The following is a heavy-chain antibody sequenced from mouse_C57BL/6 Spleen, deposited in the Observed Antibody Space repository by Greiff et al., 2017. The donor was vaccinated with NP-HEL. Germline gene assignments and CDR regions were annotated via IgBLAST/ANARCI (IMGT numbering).Heavy chain of an antibody. CDR2: INPNTGGT. CDR1: GYTFTDYN. J-gene: IGHJ2*01. V-gene: IGHV1-18*01. CDR3: ARGRWLPYFDY. D-gene: IGHD2-3*01. Sequence: EVQLQQSGPELVKPGASVKIPCKASGYTFTDYNMDWVKQSHGKSLEWIGDINPNTGGTIYNQKFKGKATLTVDKSSSTAYMELRSLTSEDTAVYYCARGRWLPYFDYWGQGTTLTVSS.